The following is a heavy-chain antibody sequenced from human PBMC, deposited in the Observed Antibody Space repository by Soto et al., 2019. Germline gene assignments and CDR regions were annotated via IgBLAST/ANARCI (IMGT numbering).Heavy chain of an antibody. V-gene: IGHV4-39*01. CDR2: IYYSGST. CDR1: GGFISSSSYY. CDR3: ARQGGRNVVVVAAKWFDP. Sequence: SETLSLTCTVSGGFISSSSYYWGWIRQPPGKGLEWIGSIYYSGSTYHNPSLKSRVTISVDTSKNQFSLKLSSVTAADTAVYYCARQGGRNVVVVAAKWFDPWGQGTLVTVSS. D-gene: IGHD2-15*01. J-gene: IGHJ5*02.